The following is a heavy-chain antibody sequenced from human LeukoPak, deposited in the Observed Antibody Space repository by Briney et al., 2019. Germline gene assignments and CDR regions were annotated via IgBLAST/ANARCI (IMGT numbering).Heavy chain of an antibody. V-gene: IGHV4-38-2*02. J-gene: IGHJ4*02. Sequence: SETLSLTCTVSGYSISSGYYWGWIRQPPGKGLEWIGSIYHSGSTYYNPSLKSRVTISVDTSKNQFFLKLSSVTAADTAVYYCASPGSLGYCSGGSCPDYWGQGTLVTVSS. CDR1: GYSISSGYY. CDR3: ASPGSLGYCSGGSCPDY. D-gene: IGHD2-15*01. CDR2: IYHSGST.